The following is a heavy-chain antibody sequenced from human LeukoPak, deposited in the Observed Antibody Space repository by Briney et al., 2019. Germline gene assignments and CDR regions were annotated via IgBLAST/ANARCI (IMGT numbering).Heavy chain of an antibody. CDR2: IYSGGST. CDR1: GFTVSSNY. CDR3: ARDLINDWGSDYYMDV. J-gene: IGHJ6*03. Sequence: GGSLRLSCAASGFTVSSNYMSWVRQAPGKGLEWVSVIYSGGSTYYADSVKGRFTISRDNSKNTLYLQMNSLRAEDTAVYYCARDLINDWGSDYYMDVWGKGTTVTVSS. D-gene: IGHD3-16*01. V-gene: IGHV3-53*01.